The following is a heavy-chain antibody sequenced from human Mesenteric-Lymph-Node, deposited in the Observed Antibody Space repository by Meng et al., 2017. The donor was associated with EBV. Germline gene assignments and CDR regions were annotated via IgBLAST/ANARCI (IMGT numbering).Heavy chain of an antibody. Sequence: QVQLQQWGAGLLAPSETLSLTFAVYGGSFSGYYWSWIRQPPGKGLEWIGEINHSGSTNYNPSLKSRVTISVDTSKNQFSLRLSSVTAADTAVYYCARRDDYRGQGTLVTVYS. CDR1: GGSFSGYY. CDR3: ARRDDY. CDR2: INHSGST. V-gene: IGHV4-34*01. J-gene: IGHJ4*02.